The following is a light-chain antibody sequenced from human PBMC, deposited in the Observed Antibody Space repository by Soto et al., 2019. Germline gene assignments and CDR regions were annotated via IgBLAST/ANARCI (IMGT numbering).Light chain of an antibody. CDR3: QQVNSYPFT. CDR2: DAS. CDR1: QGIASG. Sequence: IQLHQSPSSLAASTGDRVTITCRASQGIASGLAWYQQKPGKAPQLLIQDASSLESGVPSRFSGSGSGTDFTLTISSLQPEDFATYHCQQVNSYPFTFGGGTKLEI. V-gene: IGKV1-13*02. J-gene: IGKJ2*01.